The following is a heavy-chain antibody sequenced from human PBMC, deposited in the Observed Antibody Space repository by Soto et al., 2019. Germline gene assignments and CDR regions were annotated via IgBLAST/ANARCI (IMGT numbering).Heavy chain of an antibody. Sequence: GASVKVSCKASGYTFTSYDINWVRQATGQGLEWMGWMNPNSGNTGYAQKFQGRVTMTRNTSISTAYMELSSLRSEDTAVYYCARPPGVKYYYVMDVWGQGTTVTVSS. CDR3: ARPPGVKYYYVMDV. J-gene: IGHJ6*02. V-gene: IGHV1-8*01. CDR1: GYTFTSYD. CDR2: MNPNSGNT.